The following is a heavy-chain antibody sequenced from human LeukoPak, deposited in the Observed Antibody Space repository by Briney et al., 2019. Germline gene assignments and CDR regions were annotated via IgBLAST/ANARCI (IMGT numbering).Heavy chain of an antibody. J-gene: IGHJ4*02. Sequence: GGPRGLSCAAPGSPFRSFGLSWARKAPGRGLRWVSAISGRGGSTYYADSVRGRFTISRDNSKSTLSLQMNSLRAEDTAIYYCATYRQVLLPFESWGQGTLVTVSS. D-gene: IGHD2-8*02. V-gene: IGHV3-23*01. CDR2: ISGRGGST. CDR1: GSPFRSFG. CDR3: ATYRQVLLPFES.